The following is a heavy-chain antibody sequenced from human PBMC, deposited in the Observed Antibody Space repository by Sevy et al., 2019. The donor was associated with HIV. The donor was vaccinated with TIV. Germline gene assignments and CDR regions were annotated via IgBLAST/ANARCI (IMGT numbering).Heavy chain of an antibody. CDR2: IYYSGST. D-gene: IGHD3-10*01. Sequence: SETLSLTCTVSGGSISSYYWSWIRQPPGKGLEWIGYIYYSGSTNYNPSLKSRVTIPVDTSKNRFSLKLSSVTAADTAVYYCARDLTSYGSGSYYDWFDPWGQGTLVTVSS. CDR3: ARDLTSYGSGSYYDWFDP. V-gene: IGHV4-59*01. J-gene: IGHJ5*02. CDR1: GGSISSYY.